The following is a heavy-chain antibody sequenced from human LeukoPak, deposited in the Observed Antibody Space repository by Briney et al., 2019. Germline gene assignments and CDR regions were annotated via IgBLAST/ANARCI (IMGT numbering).Heavy chain of an antibody. CDR2: IYYSGST. V-gene: IGHV4-59*01. CDR1: GGSISSYY. CDR3: ARVGAGRIVVVPAAKYYYYYYMDV. J-gene: IGHJ6*03. Sequence: SETLSLTCTVSGGSISSYYWSWIRQPPGKGLEWIGYIYYSGSTNYNPSLKSRVTISVDTSTNQFSLKLSSVTAADTAVYYCARVGAGRIVVVPAAKYYYYYYMDVWGKGTTVTVSS. D-gene: IGHD2-2*01.